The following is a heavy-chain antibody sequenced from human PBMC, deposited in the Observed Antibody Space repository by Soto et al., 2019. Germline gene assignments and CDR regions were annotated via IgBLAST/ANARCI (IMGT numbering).Heavy chain of an antibody. D-gene: IGHD7-27*01. Sequence: QVQLVQSGAEVKKPGSSVKVSCKVSGGTFRKFAVSWVRQAPGQGLEWMGGVVPMFRTPNYAQKFQGRVTITADESTSTAYMEPRSPRSEDTAVYFCATGATGDFGDFDLWGRGTLVTVSS. V-gene: IGHV1-69*01. CDR3: ATGATGDFGDFDL. J-gene: IGHJ2*01. CDR2: VVPMFRTP. CDR1: GGTFRKFA.